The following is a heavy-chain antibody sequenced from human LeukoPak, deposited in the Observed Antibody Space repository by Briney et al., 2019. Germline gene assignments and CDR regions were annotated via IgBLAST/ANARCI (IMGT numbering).Heavy chain of an antibody. Sequence: PSETLSLTCTVSGGSISSYYWSWIRQPPGKGLEWIGYIYYSGSTNHNPSLKSRVTISVDTSKNQFSLKLSSVTAADTAVYYCARFESIKPLDAFDIWGQGTMVTVSS. V-gene: IGHV4-59*08. CDR1: GGSISSYY. J-gene: IGHJ3*02. D-gene: IGHD2/OR15-2a*01. CDR3: ARFESIKPLDAFDI. CDR2: IYYSGST.